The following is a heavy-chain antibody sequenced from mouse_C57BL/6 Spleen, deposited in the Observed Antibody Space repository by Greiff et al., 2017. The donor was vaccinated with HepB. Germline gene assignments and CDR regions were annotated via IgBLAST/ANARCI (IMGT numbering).Heavy chain of an antibody. J-gene: IGHJ4*01. CDR3: ARHEEGYAMDY. CDR2: FYPGSGSI. CDR1: GYTFTEYT. V-gene: IGHV1-62-2*01. Sequence: QVQLQQSGAELVKPGASVKLSCKASGYTFTEYTIHWVKQRSGQGLEWIGRFYPGSGSIKYNEKFKDKATVTADKSSSTVYMELSRLTSEDSAVYICARHEEGYAMDYWGQGTSVTVSS.